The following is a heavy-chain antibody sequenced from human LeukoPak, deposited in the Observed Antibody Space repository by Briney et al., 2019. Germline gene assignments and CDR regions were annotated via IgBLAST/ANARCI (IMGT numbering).Heavy chain of an antibody. J-gene: IGHJ3*02. Sequence: GGSLRLSCAASGFTFNSYSMNWVRQAPGKGLEWVSYISSSSSTIYYADSVKGRFTISRDNAKNSLYLQMNSLRAEDTAVYYCAKEPEWFGESGGAFDIWGQGTMVTVSS. D-gene: IGHD3-10*01. V-gene: IGHV3-48*01. CDR2: ISSSSSTI. CDR1: GFTFNSYS. CDR3: AKEPEWFGESGGAFDI.